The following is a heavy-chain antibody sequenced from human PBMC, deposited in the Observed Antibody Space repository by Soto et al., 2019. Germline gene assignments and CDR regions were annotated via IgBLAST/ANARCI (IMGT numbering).Heavy chain of an antibody. D-gene: IGHD4-17*01. CDR3: ASLPTYGDSFYFDY. CDR2: IYYSGST. J-gene: IGHJ4*02. V-gene: IGHV4-39*01. CDR1: GGSISSSSYY. Sequence: SETLSLTCTVSGGSISSSSYYWGWIRQPPGKGLEWIGSIYYSGSTYYNPSLKSRVTISVDTSKNRFSLKLSSVTAADTAVYYCASLPTYGDSFYFDYWGQGTLVTVSS.